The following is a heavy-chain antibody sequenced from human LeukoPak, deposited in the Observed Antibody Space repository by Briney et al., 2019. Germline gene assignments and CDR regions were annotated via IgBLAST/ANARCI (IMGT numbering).Heavy chain of an antibody. CDR2: INYSGNT. CDR3: ARRPMFWSGYYVDY. V-gene: IGHV4-34*01. J-gene: IGHJ4*02. CDR1: GGSFSGYY. D-gene: IGHD3-3*01. Sequence: PSETLSLTCAVSGGSFSGYYWNWIRQPPGKGLEWIGEINYSGNTNYNPSLKSRVTISVDTSKNQFSLKLSSVTAADTAVYYCARRPMFWSGYYVDYWGQRNLVTVSS.